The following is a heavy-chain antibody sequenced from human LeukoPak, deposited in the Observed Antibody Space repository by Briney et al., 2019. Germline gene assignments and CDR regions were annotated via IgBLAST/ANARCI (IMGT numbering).Heavy chain of an antibody. CDR1: GGSISSYY. Sequence: SETLSLTCTVSGGSISSYYWCWIRQPAEKGLEWIGRIYSSGSTNYNPSLKSRVTMSVDTSKNQFSLKLSSVTAADTAVYYCAREGHCTNGVCYGWFDPWGQGTLVTVSS. V-gene: IGHV4-4*07. J-gene: IGHJ5*02. D-gene: IGHD2-8*01. CDR2: IYSSGST. CDR3: AREGHCTNGVCYGWFDP.